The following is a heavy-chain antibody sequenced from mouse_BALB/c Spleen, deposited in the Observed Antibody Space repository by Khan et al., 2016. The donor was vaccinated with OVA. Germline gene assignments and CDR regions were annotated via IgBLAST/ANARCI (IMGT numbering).Heavy chain of an antibody. D-gene: IGHD1-2*01. CDR1: GYTFTDYY. J-gene: IGHJ3*01. V-gene: IGHV1-77*01. Sequence: QVRLQQSGAELARPGASVKLSCTASGYTFTDYYINWVKKRTGHGLEWIGEISPGSGDNYYNARFMGKAILTADKSSSTAYMQLSSLTSEASAVYFCARRNYFGYTFAYWGQGTLVTVSA. CDR3: ARRNYFGYTFAY. CDR2: ISPGSGDN.